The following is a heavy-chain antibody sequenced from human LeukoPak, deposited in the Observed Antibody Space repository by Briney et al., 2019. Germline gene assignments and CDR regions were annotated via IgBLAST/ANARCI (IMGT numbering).Heavy chain of an antibody. Sequence: PSETLSLTCTVSGGSISSSSYFWGWIRQPPGKGLEWIGSIYYSGSTNYNPSLKSRVTISVDTSKNQFSLKLSSVIAADTAVYYCARLRKAYCGGDCYWFWFDPWGQGTLVTVSS. V-gene: IGHV4-39*07. CDR3: ARLRKAYCGGDCYWFWFDP. CDR2: IYYSGST. J-gene: IGHJ5*02. CDR1: GGSISSSSYF. D-gene: IGHD2-21*01.